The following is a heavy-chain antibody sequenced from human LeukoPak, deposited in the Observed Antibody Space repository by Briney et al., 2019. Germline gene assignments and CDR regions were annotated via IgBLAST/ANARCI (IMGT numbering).Heavy chain of an antibody. CDR1: GGSISSYY. D-gene: IGHD3-22*01. J-gene: IGHJ5*02. Sequence: TSETLSLTCTVSGGSISSYYWSWIRQPAGKGLEWIGRIYTSGSTNYNPSLESRVTLSVDTSSNQFSLQLSSVTAADTAVYYCARVGDSSGYENWFDPWGQGTLVTVSS. V-gene: IGHV4-4*07. CDR3: ARVGDSSGYENWFDP. CDR2: IYTSGST.